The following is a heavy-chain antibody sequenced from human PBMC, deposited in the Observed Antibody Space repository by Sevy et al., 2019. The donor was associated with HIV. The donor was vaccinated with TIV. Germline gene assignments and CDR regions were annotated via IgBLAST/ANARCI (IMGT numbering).Heavy chain of an antibody. J-gene: IGHJ5*02. D-gene: IGHD5-12*01. V-gene: IGHV4-59*01. Sequence: GSLKLSCTVSGGSISAYYWSWIRQPPGKGLEYIGDIYYTGSTYYNPSLKSRVTISVDTSKNQFSLKLRSVTAVDTAVYYCARAPPVRSGDDSLNWLDPWGQGTLVTVSS. CDR1: GGSISAYY. CDR2: IYYTGST. CDR3: ARAPPVRSGDDSLNWLDP.